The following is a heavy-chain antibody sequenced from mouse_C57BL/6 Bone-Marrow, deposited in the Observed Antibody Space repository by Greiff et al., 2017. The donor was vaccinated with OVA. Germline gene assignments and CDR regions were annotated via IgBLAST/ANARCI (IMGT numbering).Heavy chain of an antibody. D-gene: IGHD2-1*01. CDR3: AREGGNYGFAY. J-gene: IGHJ3*01. V-gene: IGHV1-81*01. CDR2: IYPRSGNT. Sequence: QVQLQQSGAELARPGASVKLSCKASGYTFTSYGISWVKQRTGQGLEWIGEIYPRSGNTYYNEKFKGKATLTADKSSSTAYMELRSLTSEDPAVYFCAREGGNYGFAYWGQGTLVTVSA. CDR1: GYTFTSYG.